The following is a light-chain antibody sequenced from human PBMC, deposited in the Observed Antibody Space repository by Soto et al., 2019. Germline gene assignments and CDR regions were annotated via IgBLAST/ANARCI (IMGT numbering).Light chain of an antibody. J-gene: IGLJ1*01. CDR1: SSVVGSYNL. V-gene: IGLV2-23*02. CDR3: CSYARSSTYV. CDR2: EVS. Sequence: QSVLTQPASVFGSPGQSITISCTGTSSVVGSYNLVSWYQQHPGKAPKLMIYEVSKRPSGLSNRFSASKSGNTASLTISGLQAEDEADYYCCSYARSSTYVFGTGTKVTVL.